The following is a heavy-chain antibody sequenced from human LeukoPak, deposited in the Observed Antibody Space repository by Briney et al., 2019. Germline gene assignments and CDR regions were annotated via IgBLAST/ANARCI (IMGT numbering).Heavy chain of an antibody. Sequence: PGGSLRLSCAASGFTVSGNYMSWVRQAPGKGLEWVSVIYSSDNTYYIDSVKGRFTISRDNSKNTLYLQMNSLRAEDTAVYYCTRGSYYYYWGQGTLVTVSS. CDR3: TRGSYYYY. V-gene: IGHV3-66*02. CDR2: IYSSDNT. CDR1: GFTVSGNY. D-gene: IGHD3-10*01. J-gene: IGHJ4*02.